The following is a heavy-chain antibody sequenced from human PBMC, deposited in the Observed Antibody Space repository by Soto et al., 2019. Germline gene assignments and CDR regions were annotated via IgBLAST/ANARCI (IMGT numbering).Heavy chain of an antibody. V-gene: IGHV3-48*01. J-gene: IGHJ4*02. D-gene: IGHD3-3*01. CDR1: GFSFSDSG. CDR2: ISSSSRTI. Sequence: EVQLVESGGGLIQPGGSLRLSCEASGFSFSDSGMNWVRRAPGKGLEWISYISSSSRTIYYAASVEGRFTISSDNVRNSVHLQMNSLRGEDTGVYYCARTRMEWALYFDNWGLGTLVTVSS. CDR3: ARTRMEWALYFDN.